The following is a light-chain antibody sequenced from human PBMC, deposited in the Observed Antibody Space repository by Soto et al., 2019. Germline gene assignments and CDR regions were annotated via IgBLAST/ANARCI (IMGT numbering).Light chain of an antibody. CDR2: GAS. CDR3: QQYHNWPPQYT. Sequence: EIVMTQSPATLSVSPGERATLSCRASQTISSNLPWYQQKPGQAPRLLIHGASTRATGVPARFSGSGSGTEFTLTISSLQSEDLAVYYCQQYHNWPPQYTFGQGTKLQIK. J-gene: IGKJ2*01. CDR1: QTISSN. V-gene: IGKV3-15*01.